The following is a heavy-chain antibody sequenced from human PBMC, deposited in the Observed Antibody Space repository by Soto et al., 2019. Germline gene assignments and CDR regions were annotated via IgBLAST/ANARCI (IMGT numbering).Heavy chain of an antibody. J-gene: IGHJ6*02. D-gene: IGHD3-22*01. CDR2: IIPILGIA. V-gene: IGHV1-69*02. CDR1: GGTFSSYT. Sequence: SVKVSCKASGGTFSSYTISWVRQAPGQGLEWMGRIIPILGIANYAQKFQGRVTITADKSTSTVYMELSSLRSEDTAVYYCASLLRYYDSPSGMDVWGQGTTVTVSS. CDR3: ASLLRYYDSPSGMDV.